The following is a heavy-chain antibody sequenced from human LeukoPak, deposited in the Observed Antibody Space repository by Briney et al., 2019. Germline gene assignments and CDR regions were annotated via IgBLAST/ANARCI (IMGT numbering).Heavy chain of an antibody. Sequence: SETLSLTCSVTGGSISTYYWTWIRQPPGKGLEWIGYIYYSGSTNYNPSLKSRVTISLDTSKNQFSLKLSSVTAADTAVYYCARAILSGYPDSWGQGTLVIVFS. CDR3: ARAILSGYPDS. CDR1: GGSISTYY. V-gene: IGHV4-59*01. D-gene: IGHD3-3*01. CDR2: IYYSGST. J-gene: IGHJ4*02.